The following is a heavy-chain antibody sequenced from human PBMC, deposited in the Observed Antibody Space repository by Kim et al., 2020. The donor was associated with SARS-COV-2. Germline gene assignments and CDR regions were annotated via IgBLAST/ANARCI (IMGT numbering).Heavy chain of an antibody. V-gene: IGHV4-59*01. CDR3: ARSEGRASWHQFDY. J-gene: IGHJ4*02. Sequence: ETLSLTCTVSSDSFSAYYWSWIRHLPGKGLEWIGYIFYGGDTNYNPSLKSRVTISWDTSRNQFSLDVTSVTDADTAVYYCARSEGRASWHQFDYWGQGILVTVSS. CDR1: SDSFSAYY. CDR2: IFYGGDT.